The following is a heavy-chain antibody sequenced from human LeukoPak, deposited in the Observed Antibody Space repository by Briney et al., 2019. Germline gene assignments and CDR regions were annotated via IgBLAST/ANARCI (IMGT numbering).Heavy chain of an antibody. CDR3: AKEWLRYFDY. J-gene: IGHJ4*02. Sequence: GRSLRPSCAASGFTFSSYGMHWVRQAPGKGLEWVAVISYDGSNKYYADSVKGRFTISRDNSKNTLYLQMNSLRAEDTAVYYCAKEWLRYFDYWGQGTLVTVSS. D-gene: IGHD5-12*01. CDR2: ISYDGSNK. CDR1: GFTFSSYG. V-gene: IGHV3-30*18.